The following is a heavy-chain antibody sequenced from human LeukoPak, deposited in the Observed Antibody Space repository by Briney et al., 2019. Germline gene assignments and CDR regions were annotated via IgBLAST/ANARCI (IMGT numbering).Heavy chain of an antibody. V-gene: IGHV4-61*01. D-gene: IGHD3-3*01. CDR3: ARENTGRFLNWFDP. J-gene: IGHJ5*02. Sequence: SETLSLTCTVSGGSIRSSYYYWGWIRQPPGKGLEWIGYIYYSGSTNYNPSLKSRVTISVDTSKNQFSLKLSSVTAADTAVYYCARENTGRFLNWFDPWGQGTLVTVSS. CDR1: GGSIRSSYYY. CDR2: IYYSGST.